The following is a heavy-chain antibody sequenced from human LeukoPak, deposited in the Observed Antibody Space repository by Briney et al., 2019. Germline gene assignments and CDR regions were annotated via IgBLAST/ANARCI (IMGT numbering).Heavy chain of an antibody. CDR3: ARASYDTPFDY. V-gene: IGHV4-61*02. CDR2: IYTSGST. CDR1: GGSISSGSYY. J-gene: IGHJ4*02. Sequence: SQTLSLTCTVSGGSISSGSYYWSWIRQPAGKGLEWIGRIYTSGSTNYNPSLKGRVTISVDTSKNQFSLKLSSVTAADTAVYYCARASYDTPFDYWGQGTLVTVSS. D-gene: IGHD3-22*01.